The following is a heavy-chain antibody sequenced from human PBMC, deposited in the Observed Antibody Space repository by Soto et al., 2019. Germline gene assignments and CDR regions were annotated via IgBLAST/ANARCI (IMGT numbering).Heavy chain of an antibody. Sequence: QVQLVESGGGVVQPGRSLRLSCAASGFTFSSYGMHWVRQAPGKGLAWVAVIWYDGSNKYYADSVKGRFTISRDNSKNTLYLPMNSLRAEDTAVYYCARAAGFPAPYYYYGMDVWGQGTTVTVSS. J-gene: IGHJ6*02. CDR2: IWYDGSNK. CDR3: ARAAGFPAPYYYYGMDV. CDR1: GFTFSSYG. V-gene: IGHV3-33*01.